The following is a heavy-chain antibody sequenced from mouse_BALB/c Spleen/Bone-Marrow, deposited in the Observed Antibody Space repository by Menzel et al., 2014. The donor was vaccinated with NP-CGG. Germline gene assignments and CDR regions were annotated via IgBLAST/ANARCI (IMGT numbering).Heavy chain of an antibody. Sequence: VQLQQSGAELVKPGASVKLSCTASGFNIKDTYMHWVKQRPEQGLEWIGRIDPANGNTKYDPKFQGKATITADTSSNTAYLQRSSLPSEGTAVYYCASPGSSYGDAMGYWGQGTSVTVSS. CDR1: GFNIKDTY. V-gene: IGHV14-3*02. CDR3: ASPGSSYGDAMGY. CDR2: IDPANGNT. J-gene: IGHJ4*01. D-gene: IGHD1-1*01.